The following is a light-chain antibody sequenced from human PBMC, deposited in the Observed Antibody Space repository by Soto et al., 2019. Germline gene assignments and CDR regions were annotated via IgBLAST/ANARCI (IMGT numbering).Light chain of an antibody. CDR1: QSVSSN. CDR2: DSS. Sequence: EVVMTQSPATLSVSPGERATLSCRASQSVSSNLAWYQQKPGLAPRLVIYDSSIRATGIPDRFSGSGSGTDFTLTISRLEPEDFAVYFCQQYGNSPQITFGQGTRLEIK. V-gene: IGKV3D-20*01. CDR3: QQYGNSPQIT. J-gene: IGKJ5*01.